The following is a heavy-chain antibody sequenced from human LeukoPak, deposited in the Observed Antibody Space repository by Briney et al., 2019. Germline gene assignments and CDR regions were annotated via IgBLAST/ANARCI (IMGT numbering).Heavy chain of an antibody. Sequence: GGSLRLSCAASRFSFTTNWMHWVRQTPGKRLEWVAELNEDGTVKYYVDSVKGRFTISRDNAKNSLYLQMNRLRAEDTGVYFCANVPRSTVSYWGRGTLVTVSS. D-gene: IGHD2-15*01. CDR1: RFSFTTNW. CDR3: ANVPRSTVSY. CDR2: LNEDGTVK. J-gene: IGHJ4*02. V-gene: IGHV3-7*01.